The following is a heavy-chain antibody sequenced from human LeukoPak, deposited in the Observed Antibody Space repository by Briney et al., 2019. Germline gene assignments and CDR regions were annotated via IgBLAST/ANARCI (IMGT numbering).Heavy chain of an antibody. Sequence: GASVKVSCKASGYTFTVYYMHWVRQAPGQGLEWMGWINPNSGGTNYAQKFQGRVTMTRDTSISTAYMELSRLRSDDTAVYYCARGGYDSSGETWFDPWGQGTLVTVSS. CDR2: INPNSGGT. CDR1: GYTFTVYY. V-gene: IGHV1-2*02. CDR3: ARGGYDSSGETWFDP. D-gene: IGHD3-22*01. J-gene: IGHJ5*02.